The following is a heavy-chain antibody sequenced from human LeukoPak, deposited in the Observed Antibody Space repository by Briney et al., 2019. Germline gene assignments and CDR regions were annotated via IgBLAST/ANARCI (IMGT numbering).Heavy chain of an antibody. CDR2: VNPNSCDT. Sequence: ASVKVSCKASGYTFTDYYIHWVRQAPGQGPEWMGWVNPNSCDTNHAHKFQGRVTMTSDTSISTAYMDLNRVRSDDTAVYYCALLVSSTWYRFDSWGQGTLVTVSS. CDR1: GYTFTDYY. J-gene: IGHJ4*02. CDR3: ALLVSSTWYRFDS. D-gene: IGHD6-13*01. V-gene: IGHV1-2*02.